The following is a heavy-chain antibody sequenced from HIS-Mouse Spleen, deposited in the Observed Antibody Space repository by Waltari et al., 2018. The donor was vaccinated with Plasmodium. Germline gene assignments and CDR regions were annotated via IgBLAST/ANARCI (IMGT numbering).Heavy chain of an antibody. D-gene: IGHD3-9*01. V-gene: IGHV1-18*01. CDR3: ARDPSDILTGYWYFDL. J-gene: IGHJ2*01. CDR1: GYCFTSSV. Sequence: QVQLVQSGPGVKKPWASVKVSSKASGYCFTSSVISCVRQARGKGLEWTGWISAYNGNTNYAQKLQGRVTMTTDTSTSTAYMELRSLRSDDTAVYYCARDPSDILTGYWYFDLWGRGTLVTVSS. CDR2: ISAYNGNT.